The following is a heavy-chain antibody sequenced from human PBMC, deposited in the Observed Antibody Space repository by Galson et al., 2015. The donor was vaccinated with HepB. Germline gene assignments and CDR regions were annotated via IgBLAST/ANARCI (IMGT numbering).Heavy chain of an antibody. Sequence: SLRLSCAASGFTFSSYGMHWVRQAPGKGLEWVAVIWYDGSNKYYADSVKGRFTISRDNSKNTLYLQMNSLRTEDTAVYYCASTLYGSGNWGQGTLVTVPS. V-gene: IGHV3-33*01. CDR1: GFTFSSYG. CDR2: IWYDGSNK. CDR3: ASTLYGSGN. J-gene: IGHJ4*02. D-gene: IGHD3-10*01.